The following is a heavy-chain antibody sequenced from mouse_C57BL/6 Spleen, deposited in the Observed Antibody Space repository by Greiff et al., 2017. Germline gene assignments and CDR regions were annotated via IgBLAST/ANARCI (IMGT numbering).Heavy chain of an antibody. CDR1: GYAFSSSW. CDR3: AQDGYYGFAY. Sequence: VQLQQSGPELVKPGASVKISCKASGYAFSSSWMNWVKQRPGKGLEWIGRIYPGDGDTNYNGKFKGKATLTADKSSSTAYMQLSSLTSEDSAVYFCAQDGYYGFAYWGQGTLVTVSA. D-gene: IGHD2-3*01. J-gene: IGHJ3*01. V-gene: IGHV1-82*01. CDR2: IYPGDGDT.